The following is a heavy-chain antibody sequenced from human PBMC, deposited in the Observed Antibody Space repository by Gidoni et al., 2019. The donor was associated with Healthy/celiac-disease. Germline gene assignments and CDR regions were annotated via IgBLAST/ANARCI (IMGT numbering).Heavy chain of an antibody. J-gene: IGHJ6*02. V-gene: IGHV3-23*01. D-gene: IGHD3-3*01. CDR1: GFTFSSYA. Sequence: LSCAASGFTFSSYAMSWVRQAPGQGLEWVSAISGSGGSTYYADSVKGRFTISRDNSKNTLYLQMNSLRAEDTAVYYCAKDGQYYDFWSGYYHWGMDVWGQGTTVTVSS. CDR2: ISGSGGST. CDR3: AKDGQYYDFWSGYYHWGMDV.